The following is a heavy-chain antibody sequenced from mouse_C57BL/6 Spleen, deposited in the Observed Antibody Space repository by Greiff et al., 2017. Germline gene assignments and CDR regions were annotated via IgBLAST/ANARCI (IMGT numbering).Heavy chain of an antibody. CDR3: AREAYGNGYFDV. J-gene: IGHJ1*03. CDR1: GYTFTDYY. D-gene: IGHD2-1*01. V-gene: IGHV1-76*01. CDR2: IYPGSGNT. Sequence: QVQLQQSGAELVRPGASVTLSCKASGYTFTDYYINWVKQRPGQGLEWIARIYPGSGNTYYNEKFKGKATLTAEKSSSTAYMQLSSLTSEDSAVYCCAREAYGNGYFDVWGTGTTVTVSS.